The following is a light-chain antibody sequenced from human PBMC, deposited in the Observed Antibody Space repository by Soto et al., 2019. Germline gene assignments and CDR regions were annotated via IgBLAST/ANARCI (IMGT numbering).Light chain of an antibody. Sequence: EIVLTQSPATLSLSPGERATLSCRASQSVSSNLAWYQQKPGQAPRLLIFDASTRATGIPARFSGSGSGTDFTLTISSPEPEDFAAYYCQQRSKWPRTFGQGTKVDIK. J-gene: IGKJ1*01. CDR1: QSVSSN. CDR2: DAS. CDR3: QQRSKWPRT. V-gene: IGKV3-11*01.